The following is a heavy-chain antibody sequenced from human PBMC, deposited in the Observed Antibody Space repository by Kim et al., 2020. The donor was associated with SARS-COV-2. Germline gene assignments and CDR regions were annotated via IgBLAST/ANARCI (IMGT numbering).Heavy chain of an antibody. CDR2: INHSGST. D-gene: IGHD3-10*01. CDR3: ARSRGVLWFGELVWLDYGMDV. CDR1: GGSFSGYY. J-gene: IGHJ6*02. Sequence: SETLSLTCAVYGGSFSGYYWSWIRQPPGKGLEWIGEINHSGSTNYNPSLKSRVTISVDTSKNQFSLKLSSVTAADTAVYYCARSRGVLWFGELVWLDYGMDVWGPGTTVTVSS. V-gene: IGHV4-34*01.